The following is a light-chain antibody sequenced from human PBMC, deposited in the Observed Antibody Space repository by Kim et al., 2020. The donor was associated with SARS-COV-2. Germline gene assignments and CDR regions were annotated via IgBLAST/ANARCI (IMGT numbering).Light chain of an antibody. Sequence: SSELTQDPAVSVALGQTVRITCQGDSLRSYYASWYQQRPGQAPVVVMYGKNNRPSGIPDRFSGSRSGNTASLTITGAQAEDEAEYYCNSRDSSGNHVVFGGGTKVTVL. CDR2: GKN. V-gene: IGLV3-19*01. CDR1: SLRSYY. J-gene: IGLJ2*01. CDR3: NSRDSSGNHVV.